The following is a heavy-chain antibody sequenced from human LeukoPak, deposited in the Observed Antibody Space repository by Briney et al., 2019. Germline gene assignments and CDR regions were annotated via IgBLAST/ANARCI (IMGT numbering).Heavy chain of an antibody. CDR3: ARDGYYDILTGYYNGNWFDP. D-gene: IGHD3-9*01. Sequence: ASVKVSCKASGYTFTGYYMHWVRQAPGQGLEWMGWINPNSGGTNYAQKFQGRVTMTRDTSISTAYMELSRLRSDDTAVYYCARDGYYDILTGYYNGNWFDPWGQGTLVTVSS. J-gene: IGHJ5*02. V-gene: IGHV1-2*02. CDR2: INPNSGGT. CDR1: GYTFTGYY.